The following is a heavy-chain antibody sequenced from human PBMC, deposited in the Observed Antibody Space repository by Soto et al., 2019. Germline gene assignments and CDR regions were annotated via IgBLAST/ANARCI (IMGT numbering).Heavy chain of an antibody. CDR2: ISGGGGNT. V-gene: IGHV3-23*01. CDR1: GFTFSSYA. Sequence: EVQLLESGGGLVQPGGSLRLSCAASGFTFSSYAMTWVRQAPGKGLEWVSVISGGGGNTYYADSVKGRFTISRDNSKNTLNLQMNSLGAEDTAVYYCAKGAVTTNSIFDYWGQGTLVTVSS. D-gene: IGHD4-17*01. J-gene: IGHJ4*02. CDR3: AKGAVTTNSIFDY.